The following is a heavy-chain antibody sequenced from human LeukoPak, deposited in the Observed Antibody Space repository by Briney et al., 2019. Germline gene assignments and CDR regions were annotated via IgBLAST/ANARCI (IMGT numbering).Heavy chain of an antibody. J-gene: IGHJ3*02. CDR3: ARGQLTIFGVVILFYAFDI. Sequence: PSQTLSLTCTVSGGSISSGSYYWGWIRQPAGKGLEWIGRIYTSGSTNYNPSLKSRVTISVDTSKNQFSLKLSSVTAADTAVYYCARGQLTIFGVVILFYAFDIWGQGTMVTVSS. CDR2: IYTSGST. CDR1: GGSISSGSYY. D-gene: IGHD3-3*01. V-gene: IGHV4-61*02.